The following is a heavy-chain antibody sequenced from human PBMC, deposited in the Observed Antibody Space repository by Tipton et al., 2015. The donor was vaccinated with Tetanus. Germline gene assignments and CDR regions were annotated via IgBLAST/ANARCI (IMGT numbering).Heavy chain of an antibody. CDR1: GFTFSRHC. D-gene: IGHD3-16*01. V-gene: IGHV3-48*02. Sequence: SLRLSCAASGFTFSRHCMNWVRQAPGKGLEWVSYISSSSSNIYYAESVEGRFTISRDDAKSSLFLHMNSLREEDTAVYYCARDPLGPSNDFVWGSYDYWGQGALVTVSS. J-gene: IGHJ4*02. CDR3: ARDPLGPSNDFVWGSYDY. CDR2: ISSSSSNI.